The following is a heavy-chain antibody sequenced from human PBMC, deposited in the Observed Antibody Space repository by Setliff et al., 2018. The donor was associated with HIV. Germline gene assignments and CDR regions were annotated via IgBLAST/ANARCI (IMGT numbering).Heavy chain of an antibody. Sequence: GGSLRLSCAASGFTFDDYTMHWVRQAPGKGLEWVSLISWDGGSTYYADSVKGRFTISRDNSKNSLNLQMNSLRAEDTAVYYCGKDTAVSPVDAFDMWGQGTMVTVSS. J-gene: IGHJ3*02. CDR3: GKDTAVSPVDAFDM. CDR2: ISWDGGST. D-gene: IGHD2-2*01. V-gene: IGHV3-43*01. CDR1: GFTFDDYT.